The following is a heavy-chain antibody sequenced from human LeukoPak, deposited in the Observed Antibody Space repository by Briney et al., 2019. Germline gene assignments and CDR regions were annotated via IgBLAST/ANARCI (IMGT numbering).Heavy chain of an antibody. V-gene: IGHV4-39*07. Sequence: SETLSLTCTVSGGSISSSSYCWGWIRQPPGKGLEWIGSIYYSGSTYYNPSLKSRVTISVDTSKNQFSLKLSSVTAADTAVYYCARRGDSDAFDIWGQGTMVTVSS. CDR1: GGSISSSSYC. D-gene: IGHD4-17*01. CDR3: ARRGDSDAFDI. CDR2: IYYSGST. J-gene: IGHJ3*02.